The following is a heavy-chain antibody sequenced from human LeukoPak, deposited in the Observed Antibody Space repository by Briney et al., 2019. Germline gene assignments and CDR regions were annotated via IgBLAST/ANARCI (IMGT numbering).Heavy chain of an antibody. CDR1: GFTFSDHY. D-gene: IGHD3-10*01. Sequence: GGSLRLSCAASGFTFSDHYMSWIRQAPGKGLEWVSYISSSGSTIYYADSVKGRFTISRDNAKNSLYLQMNSLRAEDTAVYYCARDSTMVRGDPDFDYWGQGTLVTVSS. CDR2: ISSSGSTI. V-gene: IGHV3-11*01. CDR3: ARDSTMVRGDPDFDY. J-gene: IGHJ4*02.